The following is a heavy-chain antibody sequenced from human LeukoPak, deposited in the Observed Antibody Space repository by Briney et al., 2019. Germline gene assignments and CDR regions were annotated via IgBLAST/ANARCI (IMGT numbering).Heavy chain of an antibody. CDR1: GYTFTSYY. D-gene: IGHD3-22*01. V-gene: IGHV1-46*01. CDR2: INPSGGST. CDR3: ARARLDYYDSSGFHYFDY. J-gene: IGHJ4*02. Sequence: GASVKVSCKASGYTFTSYYMHWVRQAPGQGLEWMGIINPSGGSTSYAQKFQGRVTMTRDTSTSTVYMELSSLRSEDTAVYYCARARLDYYDSSGFHYFDYWGQGTLVTVSS.